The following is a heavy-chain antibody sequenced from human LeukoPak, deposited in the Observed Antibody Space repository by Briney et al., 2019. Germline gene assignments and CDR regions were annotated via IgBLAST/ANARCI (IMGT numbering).Heavy chain of an antibody. V-gene: IGHV4-4*07. J-gene: IGHJ4*02. CDR2: IYTSGST. Sequence: PSETLSLTCTVSGGSISAYDWSWIRQPAGKGLEWIGHIYTSGSTDYNPSLKSRVTMSEDTSKNQFSLKLSSVTAADTAAYYCARTHCSSTSCYQDYWGQGTLVTVSS. CDR1: GGSISAYD. D-gene: IGHD2-2*01. CDR3: ARTHCSSTSCYQDY.